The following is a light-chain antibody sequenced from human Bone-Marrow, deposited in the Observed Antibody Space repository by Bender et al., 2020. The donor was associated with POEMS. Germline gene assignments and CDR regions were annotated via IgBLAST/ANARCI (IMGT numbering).Light chain of an antibody. V-gene: IGLV2-23*01. Sequence: QSVLTQPAAVSGSPGQSITISCTGSSSDAGSYSIVSWYQQHPGKAPKLIIYDGTKRSSGVSDRFSASKSGNTASLTVSGLQAEDEADYYCCSYATTYTFDVLFGGGTKLTVL. CDR3: CSYATTYTFDVL. CDR2: DGT. CDR1: SSDAGSYSI. J-gene: IGLJ2*01.